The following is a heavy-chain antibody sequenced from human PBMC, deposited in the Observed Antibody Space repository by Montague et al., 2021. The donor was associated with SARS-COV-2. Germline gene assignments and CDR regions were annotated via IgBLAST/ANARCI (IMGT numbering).Heavy chain of an antibody. Sequence: SETLSLTCSVSGASISTSTDHWAWIRQSPGKGLEWVGSFSYSDSTHYNPSLRSRVTISVDSSKNQFSLQLNSVTPEDTAVYYCAREYPPPLWFGELDYYGMDVWGQGTTVTVSS. CDR2: FSYSDST. CDR3: AREYPPPLWFGELDYYGMDV. J-gene: IGHJ6*02. V-gene: IGHV4-39*02. CDR1: GASISTSTDH. D-gene: IGHD3-10*01.